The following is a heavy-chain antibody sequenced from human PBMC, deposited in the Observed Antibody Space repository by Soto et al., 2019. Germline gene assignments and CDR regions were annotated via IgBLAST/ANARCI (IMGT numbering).Heavy chain of an antibody. CDR3: ATRSGGGGAFDF. Sequence: GGSLRLSCAASGLTFSNYEMNWVRQAPGKGLEWVSYIGRGGTTTYYADSLKGRFTISRDNAKNSLYLQMNSLRAEDTAVYYCATRSGGGGAFDFWGQGTMVTVSS. J-gene: IGHJ3*01. CDR2: IGRGGTTT. D-gene: IGHD3-10*01. V-gene: IGHV3-48*03. CDR1: GLTFSNYE.